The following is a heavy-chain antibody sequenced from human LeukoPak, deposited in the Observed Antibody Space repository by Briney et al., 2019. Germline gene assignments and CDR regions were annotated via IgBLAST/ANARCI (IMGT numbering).Heavy chain of an antibody. V-gene: IGHV1-18*01. J-gene: IGHJ6*02. CDR2: ISAYNGNT. CDR1: GYTFTSYG. CDR3: ARDVPYSSGWSYYYYYGMDV. Sequence: ASVKVSCKASGYTFTSYGISWVRQAPGQELEWMGWISAYNGNTNYAQKLQGRVTMTTDTSTSTAYMELRSLRSEDTAVYYCARDVPYSSGWSYYYYYGMDVWGQGTTVTVSS. D-gene: IGHD6-19*01.